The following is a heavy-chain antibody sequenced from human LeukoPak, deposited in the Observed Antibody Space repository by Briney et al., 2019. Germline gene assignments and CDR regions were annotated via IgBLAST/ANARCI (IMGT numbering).Heavy chain of an antibody. D-gene: IGHD3-10*01. J-gene: IGHJ4*02. CDR3: ARHGYYYGSGDED. CDR1: GASISSHY. CDR2: IYYSGST. V-gene: IGHV4-59*08. Sequence: SETLSLTCTVSGASISSHYWCWIRQSPGTGLEWIGYIYYSGSTNYNPSLKSRVTISVDTSKNQFSLKLSSVTAADTAVYYCARHGYYYGSGDEDWGQGTLVTVSS.